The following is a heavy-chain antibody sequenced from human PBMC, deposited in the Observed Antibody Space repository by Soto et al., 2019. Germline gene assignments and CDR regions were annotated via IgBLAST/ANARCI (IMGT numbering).Heavy chain of an antibody. J-gene: IGHJ4*02. CDR1: GYTFTTYA. D-gene: IGHD6-13*01. V-gene: IGHV1-3*01. Sequence: QVQLVQSGAEVKKPGASVKVSCKTSGYTFTTYAMHWVRQAPGQRLEWMGWINAGNGDTKYSQKFQGRVTITWDTSASTAYMEMSSLRLEDTAVFYCARVGSSSWYDGGDYWGQGTLVTVSS. CDR3: ARVGSSSWYDGGDY. CDR2: INAGNGDT.